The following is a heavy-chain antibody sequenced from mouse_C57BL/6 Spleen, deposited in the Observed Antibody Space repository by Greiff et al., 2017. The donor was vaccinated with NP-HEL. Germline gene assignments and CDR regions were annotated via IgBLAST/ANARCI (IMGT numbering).Heavy chain of an antibody. CDR3: ASRGDVSGYFDV. V-gene: IGHV5-6*01. J-gene: IGHJ1*03. Sequence: EVQGVESGGDLVKPGGSLKLSCAASGFTFSSYGMSWVRQTPDKRLEWVATISSGGSSTYYPARVKGRFTISRDNAKNTLYLQMSSLKSEDKAMYYCASRGDVSGYFDVWGTGTTVTVSS. D-gene: IGHD3-1*01. CDR2: ISSGGSST. CDR1: GFTFSSYG.